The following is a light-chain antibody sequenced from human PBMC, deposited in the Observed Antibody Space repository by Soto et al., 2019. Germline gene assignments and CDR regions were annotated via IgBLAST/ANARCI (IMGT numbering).Light chain of an antibody. Sequence: DIQMTQSPSSLSASVGDRVTITCRASRSISNYLNCYQQKSGKVPRLLIYADSILQTGLPSRFSGTGTGTAFTLTITSLQPEDSANYSCHPRYSVPRFGPGTRVDLK. CDR3: HPRYSVPR. V-gene: IGKV1-39*01. CDR2: ADS. J-gene: IGKJ1*01. CDR1: RSISNY.